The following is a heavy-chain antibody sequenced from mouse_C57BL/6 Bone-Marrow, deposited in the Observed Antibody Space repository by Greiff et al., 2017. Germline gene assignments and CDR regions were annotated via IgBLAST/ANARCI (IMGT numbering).Heavy chain of an antibody. CDR2: IYPGSGNT. Sequence: QVQLQQSGAELVRPGASVKLSCKASGYTFTDYYINWVKQRPGQGLEWIARIYPGSGNTYYNEKFNGKATLTAEKSSSTAYMQLSSLTSEDSAVYFCARGDYGSSYWYFDVWGTGTTVTVSS. CDR3: ARGDYGSSYWYFDV. D-gene: IGHD1-1*01. J-gene: IGHJ1*03. CDR1: GYTFTDYY. V-gene: IGHV1-76*01.